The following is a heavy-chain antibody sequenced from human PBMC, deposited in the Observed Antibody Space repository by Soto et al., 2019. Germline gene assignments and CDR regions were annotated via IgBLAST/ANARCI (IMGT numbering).Heavy chain of an antibody. Sequence: GGSLRLSCAASGFTFSSYAMHWVRQAPGKGLEWVAVISYDGSNKYYADSVKGRFTISRDNSKNALYLQMNSLRAEDTAVYYCARDRDSSSWYSPGWFDPWGQGTLVTVSS. CDR3: ARDRDSSSWYSPGWFDP. V-gene: IGHV3-30*01. D-gene: IGHD6-13*01. CDR2: ISYDGSNK. J-gene: IGHJ5*02. CDR1: GFTFSSYA.